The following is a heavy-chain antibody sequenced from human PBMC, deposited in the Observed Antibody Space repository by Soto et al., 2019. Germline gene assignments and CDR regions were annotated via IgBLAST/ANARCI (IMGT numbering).Heavy chain of an antibody. V-gene: IGHV1-69*01. D-gene: IGHD6-19*01. CDR3: ASHRPGIAVAGTDDYYYYGMDV. Sequence: QVQLVQSGAEVKKPGSSVKVSCKASGGTFSSYAISRVRQAPGQGLEWMGGIIPIFGTANYAQKFQGRVTITADESTSTAYMELSSLRSEDTAVYYCASHRPGIAVAGTDDYYYYGMDVWGQGTTVTVSS. J-gene: IGHJ6*02. CDR1: GGTFSSYA. CDR2: IIPIFGTA.